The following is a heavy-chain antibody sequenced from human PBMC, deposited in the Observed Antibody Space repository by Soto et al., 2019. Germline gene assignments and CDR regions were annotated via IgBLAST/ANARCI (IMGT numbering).Heavy chain of an antibody. CDR3: ARGCSSASCYYY. CDR1: GFAFPNFA. J-gene: IGHJ4*02. D-gene: IGHD2-2*01. Sequence: EVQLLESGGGLVQPGGSLRLSCAASGFAFPNFAMSWVRQAPGKGLEWVAYVGGRGGTILYADSVKGRFAISRDNAKNSLYLQMNSLRAEDTAVYYCARGCSSASCYYYWGQGTLVTVSS. V-gene: IGHV3-23*01. CDR2: VGGRGGTI.